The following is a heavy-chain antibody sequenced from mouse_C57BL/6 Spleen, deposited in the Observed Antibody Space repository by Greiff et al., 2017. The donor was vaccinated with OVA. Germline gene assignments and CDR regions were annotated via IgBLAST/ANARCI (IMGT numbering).Heavy chain of an antibody. Sequence: EVMLVESGAELVKPGASVKLSCTASGFNIKDYYMHWVKQRTEQGLEWIGRIDPEDGETKYAPKFQGKATITADTSSNTAYLQLSSLTSEDTAVYYCARTTVVARGDFDYWGQGTTLTVSS. CDR2: IDPEDGET. CDR3: ARTTVVARGDFDY. J-gene: IGHJ2*01. CDR1: GFNIKDYY. D-gene: IGHD1-1*01. V-gene: IGHV14-2*01.